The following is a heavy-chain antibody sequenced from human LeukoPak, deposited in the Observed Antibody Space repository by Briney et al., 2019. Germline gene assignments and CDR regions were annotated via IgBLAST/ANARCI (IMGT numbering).Heavy chain of an antibody. CDR1: GFTFDDYG. Sequence: PGGSLRLSCAASGFTFDDYGMNWVRRAPGKGLEWVSGINWNGGGTGYVDSVKGRFTISRDNSKNTLYLQMNSLRAEDTAVYYCAKVYIAVAGTVDYWGQGTLVTVSS. V-gene: IGHV3-20*04. CDR3: AKVYIAVAGTVDY. J-gene: IGHJ4*02. D-gene: IGHD6-19*01. CDR2: INWNGGGT.